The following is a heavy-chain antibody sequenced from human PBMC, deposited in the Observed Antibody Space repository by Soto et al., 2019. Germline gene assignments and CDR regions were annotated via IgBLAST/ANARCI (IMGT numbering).Heavy chain of an antibody. D-gene: IGHD5-18*01. J-gene: IGHJ4*02. CDR3: AREEMVRYYFDY. Sequence: QVQLVESGGSVVQPGRSMRLSCAASGFTFNNYAMHWVRQTPGKGLEWVAVISYDGSNKYYADSEKGRFTISRDNSKNALYLEMNSLTIEDTAVYYCAREEMVRYYFDYWGQGTLVTVSS. CDR1: GFTFNNYA. V-gene: IGHV3-30-3*01. CDR2: ISYDGSNK.